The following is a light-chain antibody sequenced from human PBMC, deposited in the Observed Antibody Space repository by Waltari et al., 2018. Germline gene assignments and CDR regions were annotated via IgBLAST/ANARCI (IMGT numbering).Light chain of an antibody. CDR2: SNN. CDR3: AAWDDSLNGVV. J-gene: IGLJ2*01. Sequence: QSVLAQPPSASGTPGQRVTISCSGSSSNIGSNTVTWYQPLPGTAPKLLIYSNNQRPSGVPDRFSGSKSGTSASLAISGLQSEDEVDYYCAAWDDSLNGVVFGGGTKLTVL. V-gene: IGLV1-44*01. CDR1: SSNIGSNT.